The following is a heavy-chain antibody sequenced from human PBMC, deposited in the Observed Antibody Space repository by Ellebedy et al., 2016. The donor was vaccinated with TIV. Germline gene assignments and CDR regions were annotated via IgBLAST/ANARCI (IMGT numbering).Heavy chain of an antibody. Sequence: GESLKISCKGSGYSFTSYWIGWVRQMPGKGLEWMGIIYPGDSDTRYSPSFQGQVTISADKSISTAYLQWSSLKASDTAMYYCARVGYCSGGSCFHPWFDPWGQGTLVTVSS. CDR1: GYSFTSYW. D-gene: IGHD2-15*01. J-gene: IGHJ5*02. CDR3: ARVGYCSGGSCFHPWFDP. CDR2: IYPGDSDT. V-gene: IGHV5-51*01.